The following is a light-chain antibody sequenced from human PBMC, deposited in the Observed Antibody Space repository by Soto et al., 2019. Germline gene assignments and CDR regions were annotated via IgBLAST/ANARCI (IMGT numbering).Light chain of an antibody. V-gene: IGLV2-14*01. CDR3: SSSTSSITPYV. CDR1: SSDVGGYNY. Sequence: QSVLTQPASVSGSPGQSITISCTGTSSDVGGYNYVSWYQQHPVKAPKLMIYDVTNRPSGVSDPFSGSTPGNTSSLTLSGLQAGDGGDFFFSSSTSSITPYVFRTGTKVTV. J-gene: IGLJ1*01. CDR2: DVT.